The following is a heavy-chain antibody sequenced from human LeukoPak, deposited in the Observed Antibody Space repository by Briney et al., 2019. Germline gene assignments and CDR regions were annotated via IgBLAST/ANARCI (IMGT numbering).Heavy chain of an antibody. D-gene: IGHD3-22*01. V-gene: IGHV1-2*02. CDR3: ARGVNYYDSSGYYTFDF. Sequence: ASVKVSCKASGYTFTDYYIQWVRQAPGQGLEWMGWINPHTGGTNYAQKFQGRVTMTRDTSISTAYMELSRLRSDDTAVYYCARGVNYYDSSGYYTFDFWGQGTLVTVSS. CDR2: INPHTGGT. J-gene: IGHJ4*02. CDR1: GYTFTDYY.